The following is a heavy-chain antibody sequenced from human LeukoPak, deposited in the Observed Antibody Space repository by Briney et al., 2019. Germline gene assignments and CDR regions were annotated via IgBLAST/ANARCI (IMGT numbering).Heavy chain of an antibody. CDR1: GGTFSSYA. CDR3: ARDLLAYCSSTSCLDSGSFDI. D-gene: IGHD2-2*01. V-gene: IGHV1-69*13. CDR2: IIPIFGTA. Sequence: GASVKVSCKASGGTFSSYAISWVRQAPGQGLEWMGGIIPIFGTANYAQKFQGRVTITADESTSTAYMELSSLRSEDTAVYYCARDLLAYCSSTSCLDSGSFDIWGQGTMVTVSS. J-gene: IGHJ3*02.